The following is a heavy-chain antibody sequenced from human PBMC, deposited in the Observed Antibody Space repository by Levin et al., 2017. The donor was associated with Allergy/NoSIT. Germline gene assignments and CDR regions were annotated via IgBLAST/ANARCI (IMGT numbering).Heavy chain of an antibody. J-gene: IGHJ6*02. CDR2: IIPIFGTA. CDR3: ARVTYYYDSSGYYYYGMDV. V-gene: IGHV1-69*13. D-gene: IGHD3-22*01. Sequence: ASVKVSCKASGGTFSSYAISWVRQAPGQGLEWMGGIIPIFGTANYAQKFQGRVTITADESTSTAYMELSSLRSEDTAVYYCARVTYYYDSSGYYYYGMDVWGQGTTVTVSS. CDR1: GGTFSSYA.